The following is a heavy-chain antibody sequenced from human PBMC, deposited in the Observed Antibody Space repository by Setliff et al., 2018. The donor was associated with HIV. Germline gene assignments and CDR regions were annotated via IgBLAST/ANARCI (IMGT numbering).Heavy chain of an antibody. J-gene: IGHJ4*02. V-gene: IGHV4-59*08. D-gene: IGHD6-19*01. CDR3: ARRFEQWLAFDY. CDR1: GGSFSSYY. Sequence: TSETLSLTCTVSGGSFSSYYWSWIRQTPGKGLEWIGYIFYSGSTYYNPSLKSRVTISVDTSKNQFSLKLGSVTAADTAVYFCARRFEQWLAFDYWGQGTLVTVSS. CDR2: IFYSGST.